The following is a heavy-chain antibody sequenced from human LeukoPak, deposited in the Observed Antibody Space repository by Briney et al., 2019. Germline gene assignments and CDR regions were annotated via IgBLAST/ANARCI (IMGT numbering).Heavy chain of an antibody. CDR1: GGSISSSSYY. V-gene: IGHV4-39*07. CDR2: IYYSGST. CDR3: ARVRGVNYYYYYMDV. D-gene: IGHD3-10*01. Sequence: SETLSLTCTVSGGSISSSSYYWGWIRQPPGKGLEWIGSIYYSGSTNYNPSLKSRVTISVDTSMNQFSLKLSSVTAADTAVYYCARVRGVNYYYYYMDVWGKGTTVTISS. J-gene: IGHJ6*03.